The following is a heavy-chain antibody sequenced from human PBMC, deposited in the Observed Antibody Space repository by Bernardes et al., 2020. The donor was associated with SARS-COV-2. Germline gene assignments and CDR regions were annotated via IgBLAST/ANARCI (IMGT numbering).Heavy chain of an antibody. D-gene: IGHD5-18*01. CDR2: IRGTSGII. Sequence: RGSLRLSCAPSGFTFSRFSMNWVRQAPGKGLEWVSYIRGTSGIIYYADSVKGRFTISRDNAKNSLYLQMNSLRDEDTAVYYCARARGYTSGPPNWFDPWGQGTLVTVSS. V-gene: IGHV3-48*02. J-gene: IGHJ5*02. CDR3: ARARGYTSGPPNWFDP. CDR1: GFTFSRFS.